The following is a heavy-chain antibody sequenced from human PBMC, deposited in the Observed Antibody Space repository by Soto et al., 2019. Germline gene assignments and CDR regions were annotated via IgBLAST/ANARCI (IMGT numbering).Heavy chain of an antibody. CDR1: GDGFSNYG. J-gene: IGHJ4*02. Sequence: GASVNVSCKASGDGFSNYGFSWVRQAPGQGLEWLGWISAYDGQTNYTKKFQGRVTMTTDTSSSTAFMELRSLRSDDTAVYYCARVWYYDSSGYYAFDYWGLGTLVTVSS. CDR3: ARVWYYDSSGYYAFDY. V-gene: IGHV1-18*01. D-gene: IGHD3-22*01. CDR2: ISAYDGQT.